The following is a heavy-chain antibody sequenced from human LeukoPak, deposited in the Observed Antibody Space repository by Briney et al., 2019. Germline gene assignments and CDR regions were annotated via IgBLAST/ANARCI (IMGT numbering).Heavy chain of an antibody. CDR2: IRYDGKTE. D-gene: IGHD2-21*02. CDR1: GFIFSNYD. J-gene: IGHJ4*02. Sequence: GGSLRLSCVVSGFIFSNYDMHWVRQAPGKGLEWVAFIRYDGKTEHYADSVKGRLTVSRDTSKNTLYLQVNSLRVEDTAVYYCVRDGMVTEPINYWGQGTLVTVSS. CDR3: VRDGMVTEPINY. V-gene: IGHV3-30*02.